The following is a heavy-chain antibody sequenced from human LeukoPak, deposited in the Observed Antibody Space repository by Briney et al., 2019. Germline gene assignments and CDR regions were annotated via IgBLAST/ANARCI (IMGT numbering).Heavy chain of an antibody. Sequence: SETLSLTCTVSGGSISSSSYYWGWIRQPPGKGLEWIGSIYYSGSTYYNPSLKSRVTISVDRSKNQFSLKLSPVTAADTAVYYCARDYVAARPSFNWGQGTLVTVSS. CDR2: IYYSGST. V-gene: IGHV4-39*07. CDR3: ARDYVAARPSFN. CDR1: GGSISSSSYY. J-gene: IGHJ4*02. D-gene: IGHD6-6*01.